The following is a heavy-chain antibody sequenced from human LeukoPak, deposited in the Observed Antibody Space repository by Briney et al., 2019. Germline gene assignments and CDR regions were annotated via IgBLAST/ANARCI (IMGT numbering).Heavy chain of an antibody. CDR2: ISWDGGST. D-gene: IGHD3-10*01. V-gene: IGHV3-43D*04. CDR1: GFTFDDYA. Sequence: PGGSLRLSCAASGFTFDDYAMHWVRQAPGKGLEWVSLISWDGGSTYYADSVKGRFTISRDNSKNSLYLQMNSLRPEDTALYYCAKAEDYYGSGSRYYGMDVWGKGTTVPVSS. J-gene: IGHJ6*04. CDR3: AKAEDYYGSGSRYYGMDV.